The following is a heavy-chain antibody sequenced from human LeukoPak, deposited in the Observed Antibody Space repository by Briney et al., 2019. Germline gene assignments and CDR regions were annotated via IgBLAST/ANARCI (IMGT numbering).Heavy chain of an antibody. CDR3: ARDKGGYCSGGSCYPFDY. CDR2: ISAYNGNT. D-gene: IGHD2-15*01. J-gene: IGHJ4*02. CDR1: GYTFTSYG. Sequence: ASVKVSCKASGYTFTSYGISWVRQAPGQGLEWMGWISAYNGNTNYAQKLQGRVTMTTDTSTSTAYMELRSLRSDDTAVYYCARDKGGYCSGGSCYPFDYWGQGTLVTVSS. V-gene: IGHV1-18*01.